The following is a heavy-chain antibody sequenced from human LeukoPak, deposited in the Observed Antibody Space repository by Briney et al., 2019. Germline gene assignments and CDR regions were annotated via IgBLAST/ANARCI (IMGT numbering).Heavy chain of an antibody. V-gene: IGHV3-30*18. J-gene: IGHJ3*02. CDR1: GFSFSIYG. Sequence: GGSLRLSCAASGFSFSIYGMHWVRQAPGKGLEWVAVISYDGSNKYYADSVKGRFTISRDNSKNTLYLQMNSLRAEDTAVYYCAKEGAYCGGDCYPPDAFDIWGQGTMVTVSS. D-gene: IGHD2-21*02. CDR2: ISYDGSNK. CDR3: AKEGAYCGGDCYPPDAFDI.